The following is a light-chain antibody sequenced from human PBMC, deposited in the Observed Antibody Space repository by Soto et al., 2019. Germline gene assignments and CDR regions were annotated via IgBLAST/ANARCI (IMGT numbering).Light chain of an antibody. V-gene: IGLV2-14*03. Sequence: QSVLTQPASVSGSPGQSITISCTGTSSDVGGYKYVSWYQQYPGKAPQLIIYDVNNRPSGVSSRFSGSKSGNTASLTISGLQAEDEADYYCNSYTTTSSYVFGTGTKLTVL. J-gene: IGLJ1*01. CDR1: SSDVGGYKY. CDR2: DVN. CDR3: NSYTTTSSYV.